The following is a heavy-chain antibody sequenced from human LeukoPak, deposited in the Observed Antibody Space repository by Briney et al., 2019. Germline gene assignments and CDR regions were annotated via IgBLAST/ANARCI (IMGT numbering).Heavy chain of an antibody. CDR1: GFTFSSYG. CDR3: AKDAPTMIVGHWFDP. D-gene: IGHD3-22*01. V-gene: IGHV3-30*02. CDR2: IRYDGSNK. Sequence: SGGSLRLSCAASGFTFSSYGMHWVRQAPGKGLEWVAFIRYDGSNKYYADSVKGRFTISRDDSKNTLYLQMNSLRAEDTAVYYCAKDAPTMIVGHWFDPWGQGTLVTVSS. J-gene: IGHJ5*02.